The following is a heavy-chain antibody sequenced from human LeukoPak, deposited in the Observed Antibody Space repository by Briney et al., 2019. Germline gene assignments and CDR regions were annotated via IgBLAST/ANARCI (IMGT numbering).Heavy chain of an antibody. D-gene: IGHD6-19*01. CDR2: IYPGNSNT. CDR3: ARQAYSSGWYADTGWFDP. V-gene: IGHV5-51*01. CDR1: GYSFTFYW. J-gene: IGHJ5*02. Sequence: GESLKISCRTSGYSFTFYWVGWVRQMPGRGLEWMGIIYPGNSNTRYSPSFQGQVTISADKSISTAYLQWSSLKASDTAMYYCARQAYSSGWYADTGWFDPWGQGTLVTVSS.